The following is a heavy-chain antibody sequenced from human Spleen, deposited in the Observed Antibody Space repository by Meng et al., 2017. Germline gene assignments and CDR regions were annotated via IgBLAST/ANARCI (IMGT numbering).Heavy chain of an antibody. D-gene: IGHD1-1*01. CDR2: INWNGGST. J-gene: IGHJ6*02. V-gene: IGHV3-20*01. Sequence: GESLKISCAASGFTFSSYAMSWVRQAPGKGLEWVSGINWNGGSTGYADSVKGRFTISRDNAKNSLYLQMNSLRAEDTALYHCARDGTRDGDYYYYGMDVWGQGTTVTVSS. CDR1: GFTFSSYA. CDR3: ARDGTRDGDYYYYGMDV.